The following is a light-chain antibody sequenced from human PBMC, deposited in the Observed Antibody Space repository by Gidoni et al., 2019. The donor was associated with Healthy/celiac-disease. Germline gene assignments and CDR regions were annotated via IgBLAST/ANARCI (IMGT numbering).Light chain of an antibody. J-gene: IGKJ1*01. CDR1: QSVLYSSNNKNY. CDR2: WAS. Sequence: DIVMIQSPASLAVSLGERATINCKSSQSVLYSSNNKNYLAWYQQKPGQPPKLLIYWASTRESGVPDRCSGSGSGTDFTLTISGLQAEDVAVYCCQQCYSTPRTFGQGTKVEIK. CDR3: QQCYSTPRT. V-gene: IGKV4-1*01.